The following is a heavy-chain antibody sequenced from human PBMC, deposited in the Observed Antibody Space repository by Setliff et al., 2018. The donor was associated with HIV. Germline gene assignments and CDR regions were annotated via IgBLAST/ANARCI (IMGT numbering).Heavy chain of an antibody. V-gene: IGHV4-34*01. CDR2: INHSGAT. J-gene: IGHJ4*02. CDR3: TRHGAYYEFLTYYYPRYSFDF. CDR1: GGSFSGYY. D-gene: IGHD3-9*01. Sequence: LSLTCAVYGGSFSGYYWTWIRQPPGKGLEWIGEINHSGATNYNLSLKSRVTISVDTSKDQFSLRLSSVTAADTAVYYCTRHGAYYEFLTYYYPRYSFDFWGQGTLVTVSS.